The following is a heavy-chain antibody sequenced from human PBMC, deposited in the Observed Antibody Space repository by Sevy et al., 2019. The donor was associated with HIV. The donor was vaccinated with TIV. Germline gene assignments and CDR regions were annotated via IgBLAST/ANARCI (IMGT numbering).Heavy chain of an antibody. CDR3: ARSWDYWGQMGY. J-gene: IGHJ4*02. V-gene: IGHV3-7*03. CDR2: IKQDGSDK. Sequence: GGSLRLSCAASGFTFNKYWMTWVRQAPGKGLEWVANIKQDGSDKYYMESVKGRFNISRDNTKNSLYLQLNSLRAEDTAVYYCARSWDYWGQMGYWGQGTLVTVSS. CDR1: GFTFNKYW. D-gene: IGHD7-27*01.